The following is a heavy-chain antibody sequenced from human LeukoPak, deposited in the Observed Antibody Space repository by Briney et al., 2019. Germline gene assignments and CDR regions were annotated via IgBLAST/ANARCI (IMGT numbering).Heavy chain of an antibody. V-gene: IGHV1-69*02. Sequence: SVKVSCKASGGTFISYTISWVGQAPGQGREWMGRIIPILGIANYAQKFRGRVTITADKSTSTAYMELSSLRSEDTAVYYCARIHDFWRNRFDPWGQGTLVTVSS. CDR2: IIPILGIA. CDR3: ARIHDFWRNRFDP. J-gene: IGHJ5*02. D-gene: IGHD3-3*01. CDR1: GGTFISYT.